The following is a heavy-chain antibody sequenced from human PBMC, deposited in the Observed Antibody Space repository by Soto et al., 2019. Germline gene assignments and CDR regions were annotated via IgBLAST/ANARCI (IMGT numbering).Heavy chain of an antibody. D-gene: IGHD3-3*01. V-gene: IGHV3-15*01. CDR1: GFTISNAW. J-gene: IGHJ6*03. Sequence: GGSLRLSCAASGFTISNAWMSWVRKAPGKGLEWVGRIKSKTDGGTTDYAAPVKGRFTISRDDSKNTLYLQMNSLKTEDTAVYYCTTGSYYDFWSGSFLNYYYYMDVWGKGTTVTVSS. CDR2: IKSKTDGGTT. CDR3: TTGSYYDFWSGSFLNYYYYMDV.